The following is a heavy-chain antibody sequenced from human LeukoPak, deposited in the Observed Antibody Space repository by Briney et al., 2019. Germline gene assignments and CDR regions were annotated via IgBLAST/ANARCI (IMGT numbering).Heavy chain of an antibody. J-gene: IGHJ4*02. D-gene: IGHD2-2*01. CDR3: AYGIVVVPAAPVQLDY. CDR2: VSSSSSYI. CDR1: GFTFSSYS. Sequence: GGSLRPSCAASGFTFSSYSMNWVRQAPGKGLEWVSSVSSSSSYIYYADSVKGRFTISRDNAKNSLYLQMNSLRAEDTAVYYCAYGIVVVPAAPVQLDYWGQGTLVTVSS. V-gene: IGHV3-21*01.